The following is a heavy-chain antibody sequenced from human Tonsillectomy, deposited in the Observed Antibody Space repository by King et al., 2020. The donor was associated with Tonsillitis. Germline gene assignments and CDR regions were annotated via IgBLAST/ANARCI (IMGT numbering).Heavy chain of an antibody. D-gene: IGHD3-22*01. Sequence: VQLVESGGGLVQPGGSLRLSCAASGFTFSSYWMHWVRQAPGKGLVWVSRIKSDGSTTMYAESVKGRFIISRDNAKNTLYLQMNSLRAEDTAVYYCARDLLPAYYDSSGYSFQHWGQGTLVTVSS. CDR1: GFTFSSYW. V-gene: IGHV3-74*03. J-gene: IGHJ1*01. CDR3: ARDLLPAYYDSSGYSFQH. CDR2: IKSDGSTT.